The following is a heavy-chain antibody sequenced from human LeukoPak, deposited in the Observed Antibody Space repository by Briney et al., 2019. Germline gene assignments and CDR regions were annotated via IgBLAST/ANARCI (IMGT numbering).Heavy chain of an antibody. CDR1: GDSMSSYS. CDR3: AGDYCSGSYRFDY. Sequence: SETLSLTCTVSGDSMSSYSWSWVRQPPGRGLEWIGYIYYSGSTTYNPSLKSRVTISLDTSKNQFPLKLSSVTAADTAVYYCAGDYCSGSYRFDYWGQGTLVTVSS. CDR2: IYYSGST. V-gene: IGHV4-59*12. D-gene: IGHD3-10*01. J-gene: IGHJ4*02.